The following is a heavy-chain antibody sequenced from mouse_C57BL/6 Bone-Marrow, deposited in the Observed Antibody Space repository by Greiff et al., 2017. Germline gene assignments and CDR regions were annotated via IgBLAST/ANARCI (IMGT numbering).Heavy chain of an antibody. J-gene: IGHJ3*01. Sequence: VQLQQPGAELVMPGASVKLSCKASGYTLTSYWMHWVKQRPGQGLEWIGEIDPSDSYTNYNQKFKGKSTLTVDKSSSTAYMQLSSLTSEDSAVYYCARSSLYYYGSSLFAYWGQGTLVTVSA. D-gene: IGHD1-1*01. CDR2: IDPSDSYT. CDR1: GYTLTSYW. CDR3: ARSSLYYYGSSLFAY. V-gene: IGHV1-69*01.